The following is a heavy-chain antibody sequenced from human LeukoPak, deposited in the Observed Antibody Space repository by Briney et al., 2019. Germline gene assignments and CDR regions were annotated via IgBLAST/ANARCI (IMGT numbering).Heavy chain of an antibody. D-gene: IGHD5-12*01. CDR3: ARARGYSGYDYPNYFDY. J-gene: IGHJ4*02. Sequence: PGGSLRLSCAASGFTFSSYSMNWVRQAPGKGLEWVSSISSSSSYIYYADSVKGRCNISRDNAKNSLYLQMNSLRAEDTAVYYCARARGYSGYDYPNYFDYWGQGTLVTVSS. CDR2: ISSSSSYI. CDR1: GFTFSSYS. V-gene: IGHV3-21*01.